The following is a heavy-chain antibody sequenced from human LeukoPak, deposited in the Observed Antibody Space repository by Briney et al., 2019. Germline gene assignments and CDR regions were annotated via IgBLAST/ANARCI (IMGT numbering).Heavy chain of an antibody. V-gene: IGHV3-33*01. CDR1: GFIFRTYN. D-gene: IGHD2-2*02. J-gene: IGHJ4*02. CDR2: ISYNGGYI. Sequence: PGGSLRLSCTASGFIFRTYNLHWVRQAPGKGLEWVAVISYNGGYIHYEDSVKGRFTISRDDSKNTLSLQMSGLRAEDTAVYYCARDSVVPIVVVPAAIGGFDYWGQGTLVTVSS. CDR3: ARDSVVPIVVVPAAIGGFDY.